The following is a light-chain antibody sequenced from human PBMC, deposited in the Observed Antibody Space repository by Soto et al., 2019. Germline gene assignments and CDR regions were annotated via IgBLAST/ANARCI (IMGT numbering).Light chain of an antibody. V-gene: IGKV3-15*01. Sequence: EIVMTQSPATLSVSPGERATLSCRASQSVSSNLAWYQQKPGQAPRLLIYGASTRATGIPLRFSGSGSGTEFTLTISSLQSEAFAVYYCQQYNNWPRTFGQGTNLEIK. CDR2: GAS. J-gene: IGKJ2*01. CDR1: QSVSSN. CDR3: QQYNNWPRT.